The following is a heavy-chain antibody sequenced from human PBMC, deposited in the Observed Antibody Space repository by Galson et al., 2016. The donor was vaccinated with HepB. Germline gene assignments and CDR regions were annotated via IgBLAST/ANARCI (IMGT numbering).Heavy chain of an antibody. V-gene: IGHV1-46*01. Sequence: VKVSCKASGNTFSNYFIHWVRQAPEQGLEWVGFINPGGGTTFYAQKFQGRVIMTRDTSASTVYMELTSLRSEDTAVYYCARDFASSPGDIVVVASARNWFDSWGQGTLVTVSS. CDR2: INPGGGTT. D-gene: IGHD2-15*01. CDR3: ARDFASSPGDIVVVASARNWFDS. J-gene: IGHJ5*01. CDR1: GNTFSNYF.